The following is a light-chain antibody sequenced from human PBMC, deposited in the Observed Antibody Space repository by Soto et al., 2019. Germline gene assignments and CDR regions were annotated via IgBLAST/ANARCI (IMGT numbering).Light chain of an antibody. CDR3: SSYTDSSTLV. V-gene: IGLV2-14*01. CDR2: DVS. J-gene: IGLJ2*01. Sequence: QSALTQPASVSGSPGQSIAISCTGTGSDVGRYNYVSWYQQYPGKAPKLIIFDVSSRPSGVSDRFSGSKSGNTASLTISGLQTEDESDYYCSSYTDSSTLVFGGGTKVTVL. CDR1: GSDVGRYNY.